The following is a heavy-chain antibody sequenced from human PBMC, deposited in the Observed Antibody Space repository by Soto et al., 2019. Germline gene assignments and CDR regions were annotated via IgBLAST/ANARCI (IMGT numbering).Heavy chain of an antibody. CDR2: ISDSGKT. CDR1: GGSIRGYY. CDR3: VRGRAIYGEWDYYDN. Sequence: QVQLQESGPRLVKPSETLSLNCTVSGGSIRGYYWTWIRQSPGRGLECLGFISDSGKTDSDASLNGRLVISLDTSRSQFSLRLTSVTAAATALYSCVRGRAIYGEWDYYDNWGQGALVTVSS. V-gene: IGHV4-4*09. J-gene: IGHJ4*02. D-gene: IGHD1-26*01.